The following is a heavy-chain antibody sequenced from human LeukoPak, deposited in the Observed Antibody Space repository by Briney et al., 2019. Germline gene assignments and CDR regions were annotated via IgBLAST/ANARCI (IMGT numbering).Heavy chain of an antibody. Sequence: SVKVSCKASGYTFTSYGISWVRQAPGQGLEWMGRIIPILGIANYAQKFQGRVTITADKSTSTAYMELSSLRSEDTAVYYCAREYIAAAGMFYYYYGMDVWGQGTTVTVSS. CDR2: IIPILGIA. D-gene: IGHD6-13*01. CDR1: GYTFTSYG. CDR3: AREYIAAAGMFYYYYGMDV. J-gene: IGHJ6*02. V-gene: IGHV1-69*04.